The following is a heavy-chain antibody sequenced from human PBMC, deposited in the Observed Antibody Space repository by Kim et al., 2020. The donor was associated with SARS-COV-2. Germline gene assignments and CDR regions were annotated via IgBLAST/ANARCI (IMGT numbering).Heavy chain of an antibody. D-gene: IGHD3-10*01. Sequence: GGSLRLSCAASGFTFSSYEMNWVRQAPGKGLEWVAYISSGGSTIYYADSVKGRFTISRDNAKNSLYLQMNSLRAEDTAVYYCARDLWFGELLDFDYWGQGTLVTVSS. V-gene: IGHV3-48*03. CDR1: GFTFSSYE. CDR3: ARDLWFGELLDFDY. J-gene: IGHJ4*02. CDR2: ISSGGSTI.